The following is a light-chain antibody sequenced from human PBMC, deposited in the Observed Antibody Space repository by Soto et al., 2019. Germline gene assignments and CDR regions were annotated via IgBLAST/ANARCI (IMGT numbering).Light chain of an antibody. J-gene: IGKJ1*01. V-gene: IGKV3-20*01. CDR3: KRYGSSPRT. Sequence: EIVLTQSPGTLSLSPGDRATLSCRASQSVNSNFLAWYHQKPGQAPRLLIYGASNRATGIPDRFSGSGSGTDFTLSVSRLETEDFAVYYCKRYGSSPRTFGQGPKVEIK. CDR2: GAS. CDR1: QSVNSNF.